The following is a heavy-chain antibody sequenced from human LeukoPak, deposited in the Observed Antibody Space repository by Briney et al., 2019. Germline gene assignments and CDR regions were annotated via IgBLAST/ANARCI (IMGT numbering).Heavy chain of an antibody. Sequence: SETLSLTCAVYGESFSGYYWSWIRQPPGKGLEWIGEINYSGTTNYNPSLKSRVTISVDTSKNQFSLKLTSVTAADTAVYYCARGRGSGSYKSFDYWGQGTLVTVSS. V-gene: IGHV4-34*01. D-gene: IGHD3-10*01. CDR2: INYSGTT. CDR1: GESFSGYY. J-gene: IGHJ4*02. CDR3: ARGRGSGSYKSFDY.